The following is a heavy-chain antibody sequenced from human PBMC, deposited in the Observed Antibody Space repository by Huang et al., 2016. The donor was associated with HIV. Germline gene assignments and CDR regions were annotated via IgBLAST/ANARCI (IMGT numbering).Heavy chain of an antibody. CDR3: ARRMAGWDDVFDM. D-gene: IGHD6-19*01. Sequence: QVQLVESGGGLVKPGGSLRLSCAASGLVFSDHYMNWIRQAPGKGLEWIAYISLSGNTIRYADSVKGRVTIARDNAKKSLFLEMNSLRVEDTAVYYCARRMAGWDDVFDMWGQGTMVTVSS. J-gene: IGHJ3*02. V-gene: IGHV3-11*01. CDR2: ISLSGNTI. CDR1: GLVFSDHY.